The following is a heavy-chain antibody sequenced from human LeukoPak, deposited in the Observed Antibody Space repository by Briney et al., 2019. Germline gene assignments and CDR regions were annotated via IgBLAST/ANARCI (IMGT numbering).Heavy chain of an antibody. CDR3: AKAPRRNIVGATTDY. V-gene: IGHV3-23*01. D-gene: IGHD1-26*01. CDR2: ISGSGGST. CDR1: GFTSSSYA. Sequence: GGSLRLSCAASGFTSSSYAMSWVRQAPGKGLEWVSAISGSGGSTYYADSVKGRFTISRDNSKNTLYLQMNSLRAEDTAVYYCAKAPRRNIVGATTDYWGQGTLVTVSS. J-gene: IGHJ4*02.